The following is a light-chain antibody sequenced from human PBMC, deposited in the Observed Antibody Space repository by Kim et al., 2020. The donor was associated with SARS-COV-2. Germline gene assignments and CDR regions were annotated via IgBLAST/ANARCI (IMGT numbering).Light chain of an antibody. J-gene: IGLJ6*01. CDR3: LLFYSGVRV. Sequence: QAVVTQEPSLTVSPGGTVILTCGSSTGAVTSGHYPYWFQRKPGQAPRTLIYDITKKESWTPARFSGSLLGDKAALTLLGAQPEDEADYYCLLFYSGVRVFGGGTKVTVL. V-gene: IGLV7-46*02. CDR2: DIT. CDR1: TGAVTSGHY.